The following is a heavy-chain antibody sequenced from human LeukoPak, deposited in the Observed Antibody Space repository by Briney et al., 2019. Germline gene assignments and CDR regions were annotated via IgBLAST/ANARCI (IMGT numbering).Heavy chain of an antibody. J-gene: IGHJ3*02. CDR3: ARSREDAFDI. CDR2: IYYSGST. Sequence: SETLSLTCTVSGGSVSSGSYYWSWIRQPPGKELEWIGYIYYSGSTNYNPSLKSRVTISVDTSKNQFSLKLSSVTAADTAVYYCARSREDAFDIWGQGTMVTVSS. CDR1: GGSVSSGSYY. V-gene: IGHV4-61*01.